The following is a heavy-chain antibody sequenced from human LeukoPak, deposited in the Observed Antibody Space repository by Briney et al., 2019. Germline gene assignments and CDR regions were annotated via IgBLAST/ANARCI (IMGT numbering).Heavy chain of an antibody. CDR3: ARELSWSGRDY. CDR1: GFTFSGSW. J-gene: IGHJ4*02. Sequence: GESLRLSCAASGFTFSGSWMSWVRQAPGKGLEWVANINQDGSAKNYLDSVKGRFTISIDRGKNSLYLQMNSLRDEDTAVYYCARELSWSGRDYWGQGTLVTVSS. V-gene: IGHV3-7*01. D-gene: IGHD3-3*01. CDR2: INQDGSAK.